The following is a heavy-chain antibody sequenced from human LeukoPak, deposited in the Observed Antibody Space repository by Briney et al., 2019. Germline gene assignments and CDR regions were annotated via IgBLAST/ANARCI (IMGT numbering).Heavy chain of an antibody. Sequence: PGGSLRLSCAASGFMFSSHGMHWVRQAPGKWLEWVAVISYDGSKKYYADSVKGRFTISRDNAKNTLYLQMNSLRVEGTAVYYCAKGDYYDVLTGRQNWFGPWGQGTLVTVSS. CDR3: AKGDYYDVLTGRQNWFGP. CDR1: GFMFSSHG. CDR2: ISYDGSKK. J-gene: IGHJ5*02. V-gene: IGHV3-30*18. D-gene: IGHD3-9*01.